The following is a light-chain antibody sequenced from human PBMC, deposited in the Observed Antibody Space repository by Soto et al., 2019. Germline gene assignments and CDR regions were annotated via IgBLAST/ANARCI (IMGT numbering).Light chain of an antibody. CDR1: QTVSSY. CDR3: QQRKNWPLT. J-gene: IGKJ5*01. V-gene: IGKV3-11*01. Sequence: EIVLTQSPATLSLSPGERATLSCRASQTVSSYLLRYQQKPGQAPRLLIYDASNRATGIPARFSGSGSETDFTLTISSLEPEDFAVYFCQQRKNWPLTFGQGTRLEIK. CDR2: DAS.